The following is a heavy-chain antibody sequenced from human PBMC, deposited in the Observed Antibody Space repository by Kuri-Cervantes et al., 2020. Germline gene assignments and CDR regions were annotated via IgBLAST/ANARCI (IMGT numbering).Heavy chain of an antibody. CDR2: ISGSSSTI. J-gene: IGHJ5*02. V-gene: IGHV3-48*01. CDR3: ARGGGRELDWFDP. CDR1: GFTFSRYN. D-gene: IGHD3-10*01. Sequence: GESLKISCAASGFTFSRYNMRWVRQAPGKGLEWVSFISGSSSTIYYADSVKGRFTISRDNAKNSLYLQMNSLRAEDTAVYYCARGGGRELDWFDPWGQGTLVTVSS.